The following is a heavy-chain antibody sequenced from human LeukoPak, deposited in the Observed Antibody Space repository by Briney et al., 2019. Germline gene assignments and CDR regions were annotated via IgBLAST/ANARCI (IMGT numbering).Heavy chain of an antibody. Sequence: SETLSLTCAVSGYSISSSNWWGWIRQPPGKGLEWIGYIYYSGSTYYNPSLKSRVTMSIDTSKNQFSLKLSSVTAADTAVYYCARGRTPRNYYDTRGFYYYYMDVWGKGTTVTVSS. CDR3: ARGRTPRNYYDTRGFYYYYMDV. CDR2: IYYSGST. V-gene: IGHV4-28*03. D-gene: IGHD3-22*01. CDR1: GYSISSSNW. J-gene: IGHJ6*03.